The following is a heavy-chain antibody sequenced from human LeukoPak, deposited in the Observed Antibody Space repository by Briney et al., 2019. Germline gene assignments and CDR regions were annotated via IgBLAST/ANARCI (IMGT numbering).Heavy chain of an antibody. V-gene: IGHV3-15*01. CDR2: IKSKTDGGTT. J-gene: IGHJ4*02. D-gene: IGHD4-23*01. Sequence: GGSLRLSCAASGFTFSNAWMSWVRQAPGKGLEWVGRIKSKTDGGTTDYAAPVKGRSTISRDDSKNTLYLQMNSLKTEDTAVYYCSSDFYGGNIVDYWGQGTLVTVSS. CDR3: SSDFYGGNIVDY. CDR1: GFTFSNAW.